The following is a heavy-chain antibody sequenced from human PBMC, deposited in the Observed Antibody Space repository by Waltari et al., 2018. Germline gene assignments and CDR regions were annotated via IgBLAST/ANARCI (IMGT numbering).Heavy chain of an antibody. CDR3: ARDGWELNRLYYYYYMDV. CDR1: GYTFTSYY. J-gene: IGHJ6*03. D-gene: IGHD1-26*01. V-gene: IGHV1-46*01. CDR2: INPSGGST. Sequence: QVQLVQSGAEVKKPGASVKVSCKASGYTFTSYYMHWVRQAPGQGLEWMGIINPSGGSTSYAQKFQGRVTMTRDTSTSTVYMELSSLRSEDTAVYYCARDGWELNRLYYYYYMDVWGKGTTVTVSS.